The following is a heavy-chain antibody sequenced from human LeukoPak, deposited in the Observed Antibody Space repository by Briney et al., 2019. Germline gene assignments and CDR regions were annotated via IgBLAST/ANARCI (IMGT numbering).Heavy chain of an antibody. CDR1: GFTFSSYE. D-gene: IGHD6-19*01. CDR2: ISSSGSTI. J-gene: IGHJ3*02. Sequence: GGSLRLSCAASGFTFSSYEMNWVRQAPGKGLEWVSYISSSGSTIYYADSVKGRFTISRDNAKNTLYLQMKRLRAEDTTVYYCARGSGGAFDIWGQGTMVTVSS. CDR3: ARGSGGAFDI. V-gene: IGHV3-48*03.